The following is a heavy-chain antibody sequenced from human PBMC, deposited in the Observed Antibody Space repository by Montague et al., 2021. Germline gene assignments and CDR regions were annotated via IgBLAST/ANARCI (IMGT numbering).Heavy chain of an antibody. CDR2: TSLRGIT. CDR3: AIDASRSYVGWFNP. J-gene: IGHJ5*02. V-gene: IGHV4-31*03. D-gene: IGHD3-10*02. Sequence: TRSLTCSVSAGSVSTGGYSWTWIRQRPGQGLAWLGYTSLRGITYYKPSLSSRLSISLDTLRNHLSLRLTSVTAADTTIYYCAIDASRSYVGWFNPWGQGALVTVSS. CDR1: AGSVSTGGYS.